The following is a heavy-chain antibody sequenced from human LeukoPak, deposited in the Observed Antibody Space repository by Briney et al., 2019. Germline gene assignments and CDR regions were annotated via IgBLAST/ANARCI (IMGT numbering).Heavy chain of an antibody. D-gene: IGHD1-14*01. CDR3: VRKFATGD. Sequence: GGSLRLSCAASGFTFSSHLMHWVRQAQGTGLVWVSSVKSDGTATNYADSVKGRFTISRDNAKNTLYLQMNSLRVEDTAVYYCVRKFATGDWRQGTLVTVSS. CDR1: GFTFSSHL. CDR2: VKSDGTAT. V-gene: IGHV3-74*01. J-gene: IGHJ4*02.